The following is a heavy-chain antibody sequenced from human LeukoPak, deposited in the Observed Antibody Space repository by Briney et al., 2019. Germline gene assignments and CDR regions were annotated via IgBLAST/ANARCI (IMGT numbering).Heavy chain of an antibody. CDR1: GASISSYY. Sequence: SETLSLTCTVSGASISSYYWGWIRQPPGKGLEWINDIHHSGSTHYNPSLKSRVTISVDTSKNQFSLNLSSVTAADTAMYYCARLVRGVGYWYFDLWGRGTLVTVSS. CDR2: IHHSGST. J-gene: IGHJ2*01. V-gene: IGHV4-59*08. D-gene: IGHD3-10*01. CDR3: ARLVRGVGYWYFDL.